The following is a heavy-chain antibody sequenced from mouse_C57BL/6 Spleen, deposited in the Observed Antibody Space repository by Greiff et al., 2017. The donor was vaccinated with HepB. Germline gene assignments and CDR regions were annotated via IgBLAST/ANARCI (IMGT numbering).Heavy chain of an antibody. CDR1: GYTFTSYW. CDR2: IDPSDSYT. Sequence: QVQLQQPGAELVMPGASVKLSCKASGYTFTSYWMHWVKQRPGQGLEWIGEIDPSDSYTNYNQKFKGKSTLTVDKSSSTAYMQLSSLTSEDSAVYYCARSITTVVDYWRQGTTLTVSS. D-gene: IGHD1-1*01. CDR3: ARSITTVVDY. V-gene: IGHV1-69*01. J-gene: IGHJ2*01.